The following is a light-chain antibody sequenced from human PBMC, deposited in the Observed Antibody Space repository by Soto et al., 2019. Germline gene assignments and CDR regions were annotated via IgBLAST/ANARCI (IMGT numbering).Light chain of an antibody. V-gene: IGLV2-14*01. Sequence: QSALTQPASVSGSPGQSITISCTGTSSDVGCYNYVSWYQQHPGKAPKLMIYDVSNRPSGVSNSFSGSMSGNTACLTISGLQAEAEADYYCSSYASSSTLYVFGTGTKLTVL. CDR3: SSYASSSTLYV. CDR1: SSDVGCYNY. J-gene: IGLJ1*01. CDR2: DVS.